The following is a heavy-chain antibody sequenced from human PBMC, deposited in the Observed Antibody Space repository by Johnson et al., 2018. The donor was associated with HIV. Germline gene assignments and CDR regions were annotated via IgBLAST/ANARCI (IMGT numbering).Heavy chain of an antibody. J-gene: IGHJ3*02. CDR3: AKGEGYCGGDCLDTFDI. V-gene: IGHV3-23*01. CDR1: GFTFSSYA. CDR2: ISGSDGST. D-gene: IGHD2-21*01. Sequence: VQLLESGGGLVQPGGSLRLSCAASGFTFSSYAMTWVRQAPGKGLEWVSAISGSDGSTYYADSVKGLFTISRDNSKNTLYLQINSLRAEDTAVYYCAKGEGYCGGDCLDTFDIWGQGTMVTVSS.